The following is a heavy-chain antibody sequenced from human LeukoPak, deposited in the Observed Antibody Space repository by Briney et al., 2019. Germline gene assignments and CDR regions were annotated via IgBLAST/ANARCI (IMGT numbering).Heavy chain of an antibody. J-gene: IGHJ4*02. Sequence: GGSLRLSCAASGFTFTDYYMSWIRQAPGKGPEWVSSISSSSSYIYYADSVKGRFTISRDNAKNSLYLQMNSLRAEDTAVYYCAKDRTLVRGVIDYWGQGTLVTVSS. CDR3: AKDRTLVRGVIDY. CDR1: GFTFTDYY. D-gene: IGHD3-10*01. V-gene: IGHV3-11*06. CDR2: ISSSSSYI.